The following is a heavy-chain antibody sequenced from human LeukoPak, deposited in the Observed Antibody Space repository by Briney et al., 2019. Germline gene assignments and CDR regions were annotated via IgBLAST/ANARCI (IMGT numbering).Heavy chain of an antibody. Sequence: GGSLRLSCAASGFTVSSNYISWVRQAPGKGLEWVSVLYSGGGKNYADSVKGRFTISRDNSKNTLYLQMNSLKGDDTAVYYCAKDSAFYYIDVWGKGTTVIISS. D-gene: IGHD3-10*01. V-gene: IGHV3-53*05. J-gene: IGHJ6*03. CDR1: GFTVSSNY. CDR3: AKDSAFYYIDV. CDR2: LYSGGGK.